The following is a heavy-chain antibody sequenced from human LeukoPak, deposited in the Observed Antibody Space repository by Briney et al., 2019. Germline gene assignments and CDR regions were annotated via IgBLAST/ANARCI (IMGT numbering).Heavy chain of an antibody. CDR1: GGSISSSSF. J-gene: IGHJ6*02. D-gene: IGHD5-12*01. V-gene: IGHV4-39*07. CDR2: RVYSGRT. CDR3: ARDEYSHANYYGMDV. Sequence: SVTLSLTCTVSGGSISSSSFCWIRQPPGRGLEWIGTRVYSGRTYYNPSLKSRVTISVDTSKNQFSLKVSSVTAADTAVYYCARDEYSHANYYGMDVWGQGTTVIVSS.